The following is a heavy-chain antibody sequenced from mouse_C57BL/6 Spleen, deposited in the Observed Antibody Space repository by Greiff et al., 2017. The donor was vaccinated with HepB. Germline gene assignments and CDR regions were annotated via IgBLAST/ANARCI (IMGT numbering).Heavy chain of an antibody. J-gene: IGHJ3*01. V-gene: IGHV1-64*01. CDR3: ASRGDYDGGFAY. D-gene: IGHD2-4*01. CDR1: GYTFTSYW. Sequence: QVQLQQPGAELVKPGASVKLSCKASGYTFTSYWMHWVKQRPGQGLEWIGMIHPNSGSTNYNEKFKSKATLTVDKSSSTAYMPLRSLASQDSAVYYCASRGDYDGGFAYWAPLPLFPVSA. CDR2: IHPNSGST.